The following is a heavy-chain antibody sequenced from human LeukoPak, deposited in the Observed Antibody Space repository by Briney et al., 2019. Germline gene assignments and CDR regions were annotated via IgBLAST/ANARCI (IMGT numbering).Heavy chain of an antibody. CDR3: ARAHCSGGSCYLDY. D-gene: IGHD2-15*01. J-gene: IGHJ4*02. CDR2: INPNSGGT. CDR1: GYTFTGYY. V-gene: IGHV1-2*02. Sequence: ASVKVSCKASGYTFTGYYMHWVRQAPGQGLEWMGWINPNSGGTNYAQKFQGRVTMTRDTSISTAYMELSRLTSDDTAVYYCARAHCSGGSCYLDYWGQGTLVTVSS.